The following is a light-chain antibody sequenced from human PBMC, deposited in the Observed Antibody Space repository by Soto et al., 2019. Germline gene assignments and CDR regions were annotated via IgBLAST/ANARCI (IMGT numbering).Light chain of an antibody. CDR2: DAS. Sequence: ETVLTQSPATLSLSPGERAALSCRASQSVSSYLIWYQQKPGQAPRLLIYDASTRAAGIPARFSGSGSGTDFTLTISSLEPEDFAVYYCQQRGNWPLTFGGGNKVDIK. J-gene: IGKJ4*01. CDR1: QSVSSY. CDR3: QQRGNWPLT. V-gene: IGKV3-11*01.